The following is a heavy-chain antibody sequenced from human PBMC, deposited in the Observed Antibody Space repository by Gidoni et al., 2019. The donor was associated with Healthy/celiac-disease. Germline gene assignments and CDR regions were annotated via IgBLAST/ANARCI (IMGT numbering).Heavy chain of an antibody. CDR2: IIPILGIA. V-gene: IGHV1-69*04. Sequence: QVQLVQSGAEVKKPGSSVKVSCKASGGTFSSYAVRWVRQAPWTGLKWMGRIIPILGIANYAQKVQGRVTITADKSSSTAYMELSSLRSEDTAVYYCARDPHCSSTSCYRLGGAWELGNYYYYGMDVWGQGTTATVSS. CDR3: ARDPHCSSTSCYRLGGAWELGNYYYYGMDV. CDR1: GGTFSSYA. D-gene: IGHD2-2*01. J-gene: IGHJ6*02.